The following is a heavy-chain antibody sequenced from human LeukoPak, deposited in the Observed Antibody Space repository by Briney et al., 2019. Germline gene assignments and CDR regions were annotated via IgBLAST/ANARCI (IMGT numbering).Heavy chain of an antibody. J-gene: IGHJ4*02. CDR2: INPSGGRT. CDR1: GYTFTSYY. D-gene: IGHD3-3*01. V-gene: IGHV1-46*01. Sequence: SVKVSCKASGYTFTSYYMHRVRQAPGQGLEWMGIINPSGGRTSYAQKFQGRVTMTRGTSTSTVYMELSSLRSEDTAVYYCARDQGSGYYDFWSGYSYYFDYWGQGTLVTVSS. CDR3: ARDQGSGYYDFWSGYSYYFDY.